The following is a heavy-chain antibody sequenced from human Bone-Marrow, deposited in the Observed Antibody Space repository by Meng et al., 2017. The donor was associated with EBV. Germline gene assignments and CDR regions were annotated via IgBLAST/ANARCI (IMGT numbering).Heavy chain of an antibody. CDR2: IYYSGST. J-gene: IGHJ4*02. V-gene: IGHV4-30-4*01. Sequence: VQLQESGLGLVNTSPTLSLTCSVSGGFISSGGYYWSWIRQPPGKGLEWIGYIYYSGSTYYNPSLKSRVTISVDTSKNQFSLKLSSVTAADTAVYYCARADDGDYYFDYWGQGTLVTVSS. CDR3: ARADDGDYYFDY. CDR1: GGFISSGGYY. D-gene: IGHD4-17*01.